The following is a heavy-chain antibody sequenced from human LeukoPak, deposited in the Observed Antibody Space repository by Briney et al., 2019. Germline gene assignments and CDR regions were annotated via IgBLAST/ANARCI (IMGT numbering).Heavy chain of an antibody. J-gene: IGHJ3*02. CDR1: GGSISSSSYY. CDR3: ARDGGGVEAFDI. V-gene: IGHV4-39*07. D-gene: IGHD3-10*01. CDR2: IYYSGST. Sequence: SSETLSLTCTVSGGSISSSSYYWGWIRQPPGKGLEWIGSIYYSGSTYYNPSLKSRVSISVDTSKNQFSLKLSSVTAADTAVYYCARDGGGVEAFDIWGQGTMVTVSS.